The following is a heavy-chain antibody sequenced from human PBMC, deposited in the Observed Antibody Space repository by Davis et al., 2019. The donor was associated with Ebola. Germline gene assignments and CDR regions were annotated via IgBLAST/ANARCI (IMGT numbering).Heavy chain of an antibody. D-gene: IGHD6-13*01. CDR3: AREQTQQLATGHNYYYYGMDV. J-gene: IGHJ6*02. CDR1: GYTFTGYY. CDR2: INPSGGST. V-gene: IGHV1-46*01. Sequence: ASVKVSCKASGYTFTGYYMHWVRQAPGQGLEWMGIINPSGGSTSYAQKFQGRVTMTRDTSTSTVYMELSSLRAEDTAVYYCAREQTQQLATGHNYYYYGMDVWGQGTTVTVSS.